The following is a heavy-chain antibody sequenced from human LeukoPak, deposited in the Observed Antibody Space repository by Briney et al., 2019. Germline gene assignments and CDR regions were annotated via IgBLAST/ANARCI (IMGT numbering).Heavy chain of an antibody. CDR2: ISSSSSYI. Sequence: GGSLRLSCAASGFTFSTYNMNWVRQAPGKGLEWVSSISSSSSYIYYADSVKGRFTISRDNAKNSLYLQMNSLRAEDTAVYHCARTHSSIAARNFDYWGQGTLVTVSS. CDR1: GFTFSTYN. D-gene: IGHD6-6*01. J-gene: IGHJ4*02. CDR3: ARTHSSIAARNFDY. V-gene: IGHV3-21*01.